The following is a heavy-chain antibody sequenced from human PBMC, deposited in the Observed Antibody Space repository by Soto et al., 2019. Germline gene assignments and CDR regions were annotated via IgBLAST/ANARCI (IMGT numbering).Heavy chain of an antibody. V-gene: IGHV4-39*01. CDR3: ARHVPFTVTGYYYYYYMDV. D-gene: IGHD4-17*01. J-gene: IGHJ6*03. CDR1: GGSISSSSYY. CDR2: IYYSGST. Sequence: SETLSLTCTVSGGSISSSSYYWGWIRQPPGKGLEWIGSIYYSGSTYYNPSHKSRVTISVDTSKNQFSLKLSSVTAADTAVYYCARHVPFTVTGYYYYYYMDVWGKGTTVTVSS.